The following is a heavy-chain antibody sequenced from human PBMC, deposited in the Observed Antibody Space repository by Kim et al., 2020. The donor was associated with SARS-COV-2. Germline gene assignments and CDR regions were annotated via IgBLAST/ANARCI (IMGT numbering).Heavy chain of an antibody. Sequence: ASVKVSCKASGYTFTSYGISWVRQAPGQGLEWMGWISAYNGNTNYAQKLQGRVTMTTDTSTSTAYMELRSLRSDDTAVYYCARSPLGIQLWPNPPDYWGQGTLVTVSS. CDR1: GYTFTSYG. CDR3: ARSPLGIQLWPNPPDY. J-gene: IGHJ4*02. D-gene: IGHD5-18*01. V-gene: IGHV1-18*01. CDR2: ISAYNGNT.